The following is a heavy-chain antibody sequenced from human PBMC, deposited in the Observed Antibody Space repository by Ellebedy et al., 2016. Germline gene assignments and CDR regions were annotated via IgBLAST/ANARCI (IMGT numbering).Heavy chain of an antibody. J-gene: IGHJ4*02. CDR3: ARVDTAMVIIY. CDR1: GVSISSYY. CDR2: IYDSGST. D-gene: IGHD5-18*01. Sequence: SETLSLTRTVSGVSISSYYWSWIRQPPGKGLEWIGYIYDSGSTNYNASLKSRVTISVDTSKNQFSLKLTSVTAADTAVYYCARVDTAMVIIYWGQGTLVTVSS. V-gene: IGHV4-59*01.